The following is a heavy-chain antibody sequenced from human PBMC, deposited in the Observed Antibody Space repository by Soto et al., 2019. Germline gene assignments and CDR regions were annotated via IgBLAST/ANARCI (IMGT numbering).Heavy chain of an antibody. CDR2: ISYDGSNK. Sequence: QVQLVESGGGVVQPGRSLRLSCAASGFTFSSYGMHWVRQAPGKGLEWVAVISYDGSNKYYADSVKGRFTISRDNSKNTLYLQMNSLRAEDTAVYYCAKDPHDSSSYGMDVWGQGTTVTVSS. V-gene: IGHV3-30*18. J-gene: IGHJ6*02. CDR1: GFTFSSYG. CDR3: AKDPHDSSSYGMDV. D-gene: IGHD6-6*01.